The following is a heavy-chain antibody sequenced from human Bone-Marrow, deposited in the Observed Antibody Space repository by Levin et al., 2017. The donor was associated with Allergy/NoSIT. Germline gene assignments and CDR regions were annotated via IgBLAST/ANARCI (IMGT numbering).Heavy chain of an antibody. V-gene: IGHV3-30*18. Sequence: GGSLRLSCAASGFTFSSFGMFWVRQAPGKGLEYVALISYSGSNKYYGDAVKGRSTISRDNSNNTLYLQMNSLRAEDTALYYCAKDVQTGSAFDSSGQGRGLTISS. CDR2: ISYSGSNK. CDR1: GFTFSSFG. CDR3: AKDVQTGSAFDS. J-gene: IGHJ3*02.